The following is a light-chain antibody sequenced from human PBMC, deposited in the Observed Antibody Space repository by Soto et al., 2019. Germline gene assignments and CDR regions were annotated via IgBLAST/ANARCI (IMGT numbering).Light chain of an antibody. CDR1: QSVSSSY. V-gene: IGKV3-20*01. Sequence: EIVLTQSPGTLSLSPGERATLSCRASQSVSSSYLAWYQQKPGQAPRLLIYGASSRATGIPDRFSGSGSGTDLTLTISRLEPEDFAVYYCQQYENFGGGTKVDIK. CDR3: QQYEN. J-gene: IGKJ4*01. CDR2: GAS.